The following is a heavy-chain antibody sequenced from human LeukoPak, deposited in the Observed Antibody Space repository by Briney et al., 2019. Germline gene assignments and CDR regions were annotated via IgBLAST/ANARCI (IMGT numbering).Heavy chain of an antibody. CDR2: IYTSGST. CDR1: GGSISSYY. CDR3: ARVGGGGYSGYDTAFDI. D-gene: IGHD5-12*01. V-gene: IGHV4-4*07. Sequence: SETLSLTCTVSGGSISSYYWSWIRQPAGKGLEWIGRIYTSGSTNYNPSLKSRVTMSVDTSKNQFSLKLSSVTAADTAVYYCARVGGGGYSGYDTAFDIWGQGTMVTVSS. J-gene: IGHJ3*02.